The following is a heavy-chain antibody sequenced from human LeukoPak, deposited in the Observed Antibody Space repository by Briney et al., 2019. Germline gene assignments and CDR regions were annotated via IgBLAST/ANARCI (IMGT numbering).Heavy chain of an antibody. CDR2: INPDGSST. CDR3: ASDFSGWYDY. J-gene: IGHJ4*02. Sequence: PGGSLRLSCAASGFTFSSYWIHWVRQAPGKGLVWVSRINPDGSSTSYADSVKGRFTISRDNAKNTLYLQMNSLRAEDTAVYYCASDFSGWYDYWGQGTLVTVSS. D-gene: IGHD6-19*01. CDR1: GFTFSSYW. V-gene: IGHV3-74*01.